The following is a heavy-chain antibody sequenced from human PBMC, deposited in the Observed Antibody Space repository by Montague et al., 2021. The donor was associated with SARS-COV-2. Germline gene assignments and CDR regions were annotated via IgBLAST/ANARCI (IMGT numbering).Heavy chain of an antibody. D-gene: IGHD4-17*01. CDR3: VRDTGSAQAGFDA. CDR2: THYRSKWTS. Sequence: CAISGDSDCINTAARNWVRHSPSVGLRWLLGTHYRSKWTSDYATSVEGRISIDPDTSKNQFFLHLRSVTPEDTGVYYCVRDTGSAQAGFDAWGQGTLVTVSS. CDR1: GDSDCINTAA. J-gene: IGHJ4*02. V-gene: IGHV6-1*01.